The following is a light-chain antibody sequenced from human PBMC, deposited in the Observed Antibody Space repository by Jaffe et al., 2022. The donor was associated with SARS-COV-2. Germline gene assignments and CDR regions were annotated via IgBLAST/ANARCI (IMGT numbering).Light chain of an antibody. Sequence: DIQMTQSPSSMSASVGDRVTITCRATQVIRSWLAWYQQKPGKAPELLIYAASSLQSGVPSRFSGSGSGTDFTLTISNLQPEDFATYYCQQAESFPRTFGQGTKVEI. J-gene: IGKJ1*01. CDR2: AAS. CDR1: QVIRSW. CDR3: QQAESFPRT. V-gene: IGKV1-12*01.